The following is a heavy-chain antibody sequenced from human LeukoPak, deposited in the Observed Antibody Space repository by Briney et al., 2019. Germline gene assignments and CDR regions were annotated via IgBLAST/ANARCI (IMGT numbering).Heavy chain of an antibody. V-gene: IGHV4-61*08. D-gene: IGHD3-3*01. Sequence: SQTLSLTCTVSGGSISSGGYYWSWIRQHPGKGLERIGYIYYSGSTNYNPSLKSRVTISVDTSKNQFSLKLSSVTAADTAVYYCAREGAYYDFWSGYYQPGPHYGMDVWGQGTTVTVSS. CDR2: IYYSGST. CDR1: GGSISSGGYY. J-gene: IGHJ6*02. CDR3: AREGAYYDFWSGYYQPGPHYGMDV.